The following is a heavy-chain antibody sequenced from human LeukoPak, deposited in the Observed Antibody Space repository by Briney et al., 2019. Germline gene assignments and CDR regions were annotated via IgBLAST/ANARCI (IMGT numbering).Heavy chain of an antibody. Sequence: ASVKVSCKASGYTFTGYYMHWVRQAPGQGLEWMGWINPNSGGTNYAQKFQGRATMTRDTSISTAYMELSRLRSDDTAVYRCARSSHYRENFEEDVWGQGTAVIVSS. D-gene: IGHD3-9*01. CDR2: INPNSGGT. J-gene: IGHJ6*02. V-gene: IGHV1-2*02. CDR3: ARSSHYRENFEEDV. CDR1: GYTFTGYY.